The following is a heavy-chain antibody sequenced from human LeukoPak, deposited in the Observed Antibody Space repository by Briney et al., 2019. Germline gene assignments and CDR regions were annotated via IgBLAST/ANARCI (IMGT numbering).Heavy chain of an antibody. CDR1: GFTFSSYG. CDR2: IRYDGSNK. V-gene: IGHV3-30*02. D-gene: IGHD5-18*01. CDR3: ARDLSGIAGYTYGRGIDY. J-gene: IGHJ4*02. Sequence: GGSLRLSCAASGFTFSSYGMHWVRQAPGKGLEWVAFIRYDGSNKYYADSVKGRFTISRDNSKNTLYLQMNSLRAEDTAVYYCARDLSGIAGYTYGRGIDYWGQGTLVTVSS.